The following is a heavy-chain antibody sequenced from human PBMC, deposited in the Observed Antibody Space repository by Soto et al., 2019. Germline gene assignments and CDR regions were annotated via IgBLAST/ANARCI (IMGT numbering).Heavy chain of an antibody. Sequence: EASVKVSCKASGGTFSSYAISWVRQAPGQGLEWMGGIIPIFGTANYAQKFQGRVTITADESTSTAYMELSSLRSEDTAVYYCYYYYDSSGYPSDWGQGTLGTVSS. CDR2: IIPIFGTA. V-gene: IGHV1-69*13. CDR1: GGTFSSYA. J-gene: IGHJ4*02. CDR3: YYYYDSSGYPSD. D-gene: IGHD3-22*01.